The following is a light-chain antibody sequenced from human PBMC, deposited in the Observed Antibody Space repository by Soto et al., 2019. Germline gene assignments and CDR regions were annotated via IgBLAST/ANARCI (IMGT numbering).Light chain of an antibody. CDR2: GAS. V-gene: IGKV3-15*01. J-gene: IGKJ1*01. CDR1: QSVNSN. CDR3: QQYNNWPWT. Sequence: EIVMTQSPATLSVSPGERATLSCRASQSVNSNLAWYQQKPGQAPRLLIYGASTRATGIPARFSGSGSGTEFTHSIGSLQSEDSAVYHCQQYNNWPWTFGQGTKVE.